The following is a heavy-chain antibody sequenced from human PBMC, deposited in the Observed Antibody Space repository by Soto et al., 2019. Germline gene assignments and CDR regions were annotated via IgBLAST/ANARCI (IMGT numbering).Heavy chain of an antibody. CDR3: ARVGVSGSYSPGNRDY. Sequence: GGSLRLSCAASGFTFSSYSMNWVRQAPGKGLEWVSSISSSSYIYYADSVKGRFTISRDNAKNSLYLQMNSLRAEDTAVYYCARVGVSGSYSPGNRDYWGQGTLVTVSS. CDR2: ISSSSYI. J-gene: IGHJ4*02. D-gene: IGHD1-26*01. V-gene: IGHV3-21*01. CDR1: GFTFSSYS.